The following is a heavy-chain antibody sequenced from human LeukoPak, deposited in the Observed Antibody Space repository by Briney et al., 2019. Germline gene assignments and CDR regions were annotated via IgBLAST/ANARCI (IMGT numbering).Heavy chain of an antibody. D-gene: IGHD5-12*01. V-gene: IGHV4-4*07. J-gene: IGHJ4*02. CDR1: GGSTSSYY. CDR3: ARDSGMSGYDLSFDY. Sequence: SETLSLXCTVSGGSTSSYYWSWIRQPAGKGLEWIGRIYTSGSTNYNPSLKSRVTMSVDTSKNQFSLKLSSVTAADTAVYYCARDSGMSGYDLSFDYWGQGTLVTVSS. CDR2: IYTSGST.